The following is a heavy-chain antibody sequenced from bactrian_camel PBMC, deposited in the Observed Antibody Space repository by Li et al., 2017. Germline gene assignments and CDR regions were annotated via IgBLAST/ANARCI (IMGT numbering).Heavy chain of an antibody. CDR1: RSAYWTYS. Sequence: VQLVESGGGSVQPGGSLRLSCAASRSAYWTYSMGWFRQAPGKEREGVAVFYGGDGSTDYVDSVKGRFTIGQDNAKTTVYLLMNNLKPEDTAVYYCARDSGKYSDCRDSDYWGQGTQVTVS. CDR2: FYGGDGST. D-gene: IGHD4*01. J-gene: IGHJ4*01. V-gene: IGHV3S40*01. CDR3: ARDSGKYSDCRDSDY.